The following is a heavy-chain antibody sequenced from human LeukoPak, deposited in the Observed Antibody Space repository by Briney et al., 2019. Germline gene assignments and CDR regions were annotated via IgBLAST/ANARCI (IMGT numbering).Heavy chain of an antibody. CDR2: IYHSGST. J-gene: IGHJ4*02. V-gene: IGHV4-38-2*02. Sequence: PSETLSLTCTVSGYSISSGYYWSWIRQPPGKGLEWIGYIYHSGSTYYNPSLKSRVTISVDRSKNQFSLKLSSVTAADTAVYYCARDTLTGYFNYFDYWGQGTLVTVSS. D-gene: IGHD3-9*01. CDR3: ARDTLTGYFNYFDY. CDR1: GYSISSGYY.